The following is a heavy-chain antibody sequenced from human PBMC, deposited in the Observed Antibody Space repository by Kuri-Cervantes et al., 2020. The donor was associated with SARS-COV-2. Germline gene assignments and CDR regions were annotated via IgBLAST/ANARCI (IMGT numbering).Heavy chain of an antibody. Sequence: GESLKISCSASGFIFRNYVMYWVRQAPGKGLEYVSSIRNYGGSPYYGDSVKGRFTISRDNSKNTLYLQMDSLGVEDTAVYYCVGDESNVVQRGFWGQGSLVTVSS. J-gene: IGHJ4*02. CDR1: GFIFRNYV. D-gene: IGHD2-21*01. V-gene: IGHV3-64D*08. CDR3: VGDESNVVQRGF. CDR2: IRNYGGSP.